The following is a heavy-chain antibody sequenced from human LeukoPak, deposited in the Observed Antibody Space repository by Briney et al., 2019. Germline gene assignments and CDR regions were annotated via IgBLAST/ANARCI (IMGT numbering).Heavy chain of an antibody. J-gene: IGHJ5*02. CDR3: ARAEGDYDPLNWIDP. CDR2: ISAHTGNT. D-gene: IGHD3-16*01. V-gene: IGHV1-18*01. CDR1: GYTFSNHG. Sequence: ASVRVSCKASGYTFSNHGIGWVRQAPGQGLEWVGWISAHTGNTNYAQKVQGRVTITTDTSTSTAYMELRSLTSDDTAVYYCARAEGDYDPLNWIDPWGQGTLVIVSS.